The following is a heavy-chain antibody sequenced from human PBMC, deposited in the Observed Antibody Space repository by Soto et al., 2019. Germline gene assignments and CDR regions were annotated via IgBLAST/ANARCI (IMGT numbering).Heavy chain of an antibody. Sequence: GASVKVSCKASGYTFTGYYMHWVRQAPGQWLEWMGWIDPNSGGTNYAQKFQGRVTMTRDTSISTAYMELSRLRSDDTAVYYCARDFYINMVRGVTDYYYYGMDVWGQGTTVTVSS. V-gene: IGHV1-2*02. CDR1: GYTFTGYY. D-gene: IGHD3-10*01. CDR2: IDPNSGGT. CDR3: ARDFYINMVRGVTDYYYYGMDV. J-gene: IGHJ6*02.